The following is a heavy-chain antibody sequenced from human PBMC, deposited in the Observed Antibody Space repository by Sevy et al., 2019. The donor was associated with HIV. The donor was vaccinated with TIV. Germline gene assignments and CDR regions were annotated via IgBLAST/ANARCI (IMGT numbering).Heavy chain of an antibody. V-gene: IGHV3-30*18. CDR1: GFTFSSYG. Sequence: GGSLRLSCAASGFTFSSYGMHWVRQAPGKGLEWVAVISYDGSNKYYADSVKGRFTISRDNSKNTLYLQMNSLRAEDTAVYYCAKDRYDHNDFWSGYYGPPVYYGMDVWGQGTTVTVSS. CDR2: ISYDGSNK. D-gene: IGHD3-3*01. CDR3: AKDRYDHNDFWSGYYGPPVYYGMDV. J-gene: IGHJ6*02.